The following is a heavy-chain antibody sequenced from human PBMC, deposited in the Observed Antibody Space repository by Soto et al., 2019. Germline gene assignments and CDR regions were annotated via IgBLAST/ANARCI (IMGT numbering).Heavy chain of an antibody. CDR1: GFTFSSYA. CDR3: MKSQGVNNFVFFD. D-gene: IGHD1-20*01. J-gene: IGHJ4*02. CDR2: VRGNGDPP. V-gene: IGHV3-64D*06. Sequence: PGGSLRLSCSASGFTFSSYAMHWVRQAPGKGLEYVSGVRGNGDPPFYADSLKGRLTISRDNSKNTLYLQMSSLSADDTAVYYSMKSQGVNNFVFFDWGQGALVTVSS.